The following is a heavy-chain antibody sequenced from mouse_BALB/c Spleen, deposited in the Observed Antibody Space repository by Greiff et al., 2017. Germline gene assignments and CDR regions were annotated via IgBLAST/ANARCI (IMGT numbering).Heavy chain of an antibody. J-gene: IGHJ4*01. CDR2: ISSGSSTI. CDR1: GFTFSSFG. V-gene: IGHV5-17*02. Sequence: EVQLVESGGGLVQPGGSRKLSCAASGFTFSSFGMHWVRQAPEKGLEWVAYISSGSSTIYYADTVKGRFTISRDNPKNTLFLQMTSLRSEDTAMYYCARGVWLRQGAMDYWGQGTSVTVSS. D-gene: IGHD2-2*01. CDR3: ARGVWLRQGAMDY.